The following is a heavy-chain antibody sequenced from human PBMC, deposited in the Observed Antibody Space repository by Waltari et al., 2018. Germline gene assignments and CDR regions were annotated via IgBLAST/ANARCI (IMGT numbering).Heavy chain of an antibody. CDR3: AREPTYYYGSGSTKPFDY. CDR2: ISSSSSTI. J-gene: IGHJ4*02. CDR1: GFTFSSYS. D-gene: IGHD3-10*01. Sequence: EMQLVESGGGLVQPGGSLRLSCAASGFTFSSYSMNWVRQAPGKGLEWVSYISSSSSTIYYADSVKGRFTISRDNAKNSLYLQMNSLRAEDTAVYYCAREPTYYYGSGSTKPFDYWGQGTLVTVSS. V-gene: IGHV3-48*04.